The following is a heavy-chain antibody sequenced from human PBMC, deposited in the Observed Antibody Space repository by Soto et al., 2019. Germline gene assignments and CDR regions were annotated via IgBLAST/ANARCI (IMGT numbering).Heavy chain of an antibody. J-gene: IGHJ4*02. CDR3: ARVERISMIRGVK. CDR1: GFIFSTYD. D-gene: IGHD3-10*01. V-gene: IGHV3-48*02. CDR2: ISSSGGPT. Sequence: EVQLVESGGGLVQPGGSLRLSCAGSGFIFSTYDMNWVRQAPGKGLEWISYISSSGGPTYYADSVKGRFTISRDNAKKSLFLQMNRLRDEDTAVYYCARVERISMIRGVKWGQGTLVTVSS.